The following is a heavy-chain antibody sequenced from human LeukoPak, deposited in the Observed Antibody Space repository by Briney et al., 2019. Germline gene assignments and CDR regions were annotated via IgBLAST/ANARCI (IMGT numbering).Heavy chain of an antibody. D-gene: IGHD3-16*02. CDR1: GFTLSRYW. CDR3: ARDGDLNAGFGGVIVTDY. Sequence: GGSLTLSRTASGFTLSRYWMSCVRHPPGKGLEWVANIKPDASEKYYVGSVKGRFTISGDNAKNSVYLQMNRLRAEDTAVYYCARDGDLNAGFGGVIVTDYWGQGTLVTVSS. CDR2: IKPDASEK. V-gene: IGHV3-7*01. J-gene: IGHJ4*02.